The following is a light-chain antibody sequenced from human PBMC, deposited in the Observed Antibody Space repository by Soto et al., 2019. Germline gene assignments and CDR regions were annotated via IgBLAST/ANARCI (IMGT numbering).Light chain of an antibody. Sequence: QSALTQPASVSVSPGQSITISCTGTSSDVGGYNYVSWYQQHPGKAPKLMIYDVSNRPSGVSNRFSGPKSGNTASLTISGLQAEDEADYYCSSYTSSSTLLYVFGTGTKVTVL. CDR1: SSDVGGYNY. J-gene: IGLJ1*01. V-gene: IGLV2-14*01. CDR3: SSYTSSSTLLYV. CDR2: DVS.